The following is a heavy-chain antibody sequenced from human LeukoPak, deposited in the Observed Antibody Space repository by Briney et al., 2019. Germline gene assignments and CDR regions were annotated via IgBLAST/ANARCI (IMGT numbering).Heavy chain of an antibody. D-gene: IGHD2-15*01. J-gene: IGHJ4*02. CDR3: ARAPPMYCSGGSCYSGGVDY. Sequence: PSETLSLTCTVSGGSVSSGSYYWSWIRQPPGKGLEWIGYIYYSGSTNYNPSLKSQVTISVDTSKNQFSLKLSSVTAADTAVYYCARAPPMYCSGGSCYSGGVDYWGQGTLSPSPQ. V-gene: IGHV4-61*01. CDR1: GGSVSSGSYY. CDR2: IYYSGST.